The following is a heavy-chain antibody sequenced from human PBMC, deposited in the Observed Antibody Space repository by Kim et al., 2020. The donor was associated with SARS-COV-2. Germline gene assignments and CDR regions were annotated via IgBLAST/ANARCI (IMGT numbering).Heavy chain of an antibody. CDR3: ARSPVATILYFDY. D-gene: IGHD5-12*01. Sequence: NPSLKSPVTISVDTSRYQFSLKLSSVTAADTAVYYRARSPVATILYFDYRGQGTLVTVSS. V-gene: IGHV4-59*01. J-gene: IGHJ4*02.